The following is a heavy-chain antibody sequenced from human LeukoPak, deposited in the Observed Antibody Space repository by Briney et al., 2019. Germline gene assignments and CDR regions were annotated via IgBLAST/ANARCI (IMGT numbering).Heavy chain of an antibody. J-gene: IGHJ6*03. CDR3: ASYAITMDFYYMDV. CDR2: IYSGGST. V-gene: IGHV3-66*01. D-gene: IGHD3-10*01. Sequence: PGGPLRLSCAASGFTVSSNYMSWVRQAPGKGLEWVSVIYSGGSTYYADSVKGRFTISRDNSKNTLYLQMNSLRAEDTAVYYCASYAITMDFYYMDVWGKGTTVTISS. CDR1: GFTVSSNY.